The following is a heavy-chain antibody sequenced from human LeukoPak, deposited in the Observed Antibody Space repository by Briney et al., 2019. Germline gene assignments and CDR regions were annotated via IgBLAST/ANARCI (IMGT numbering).Heavy chain of an antibody. J-gene: IGHJ5*02. CDR3: ARDPSSGWYLKGWFDP. CDR2: ISSSGSTI. Sequence: AGGSLRLSCAASGFTFSDYYMSWIRQAPGKGLEWVSYISSSGSTIYYADSVKGRFTISRDNAKNSLYLQMNSLKAEDTAVYYCARDPSSGWYLKGWFDPWGQGTLVTVSS. CDR1: GFTFSDYY. V-gene: IGHV3-11*04. D-gene: IGHD6-19*01.